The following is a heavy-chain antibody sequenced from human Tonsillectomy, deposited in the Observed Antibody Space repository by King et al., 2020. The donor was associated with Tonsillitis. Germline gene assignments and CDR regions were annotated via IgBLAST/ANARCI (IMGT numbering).Heavy chain of an antibody. CDR3: ARQFVEYGTGGIYYSGIDY. CDR1: EYNFTSYW. D-gene: IGHD2-8*02. Sequence: QLVQSGTEMKKPGESLKISCKASEYNFTSYWIGWVRQMPGKGLEWMGIIYPGDSDTRYSPSFQGQVTISADKSVSTAYLQWSSLKASDTAMYYCARQFVEYGTGGIYYSGIDYWGQGTLVTVSS. CDR2: IYPGDSDT. J-gene: IGHJ4*02. V-gene: IGHV5-51*01.